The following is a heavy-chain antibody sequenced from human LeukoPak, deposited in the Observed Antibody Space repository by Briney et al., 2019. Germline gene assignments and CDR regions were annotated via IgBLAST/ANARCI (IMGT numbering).Heavy chain of an antibody. J-gene: IGHJ4*02. Sequence: ASVKVSCKSPGGTFDSYGISWVRQAPGQGLEWMGGGIPMFGPAKYAPKFQGRATMSTDASTSTSYMVLNSLRSEVTATYFCVRGESRDRSGFAHFDSWGQGTLVTVSS. V-gene: IGHV1-69*05. CDR2: GIPMFGPA. CDR1: GGTFDSYG. CDR3: VRGESRDRSGFAHFDS. D-gene: IGHD3-22*01.